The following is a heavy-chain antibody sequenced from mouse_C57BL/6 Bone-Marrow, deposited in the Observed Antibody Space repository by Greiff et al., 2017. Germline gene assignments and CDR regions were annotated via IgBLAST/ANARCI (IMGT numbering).Heavy chain of an antibody. V-gene: IGHV1-54*01. CDR1: GYAFTNYL. CDR2: INPGSGGT. Sequence: VQLQESGAELVRPGTSVKVSCKASGYAFTNYLIEWVKQRPGQGLEWIGVINPGSGGTNYNEKFKGKATLTADKSSNTAYMQLSSLTSEDSAVYFCAGGFAYWGQGTLVTVSA. J-gene: IGHJ3*01. CDR3: AGGFAY.